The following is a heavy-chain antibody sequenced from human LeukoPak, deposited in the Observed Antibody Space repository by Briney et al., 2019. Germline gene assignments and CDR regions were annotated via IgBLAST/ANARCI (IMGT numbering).Heavy chain of an antibody. CDR3: AALYGSVTYRYYFDY. CDR1: GLTFSSYA. CDR2: ISGSGGTT. J-gene: IGHJ4*02. D-gene: IGHD3-10*01. V-gene: IGHV3-23*01. Sequence: GGSLRLSSAAAGLTFSSYAMTCVRQAPGKGLEWVSAISGSGGTTYYADSVKGRFTISRDNSKKTLYLQMNSLRAEDTAVYYCAALYGSVTYRYYFDYWGQGTLVTVSS.